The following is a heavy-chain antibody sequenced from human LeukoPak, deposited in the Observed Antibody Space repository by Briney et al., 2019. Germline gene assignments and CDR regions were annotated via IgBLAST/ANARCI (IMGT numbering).Heavy chain of an antibody. Sequence: SETLSLTCAVYGGSFSGYYWSWLRQPAGKGLEWIGEINHSGSTNYNPSLKSRATISVDTSKNPSSLKLSSVTAAYTAVYYCAMAYRSSAHHYGDYGDYYYYGMDVWGKGTTVTVSS. CDR1: GGSFSGYY. V-gene: IGHV4-34*01. J-gene: IGHJ6*04. CDR2: INHSGST. CDR3: AMAYRSSAHHYGDYGDYYYYGMDV. D-gene: IGHD4-17*01.